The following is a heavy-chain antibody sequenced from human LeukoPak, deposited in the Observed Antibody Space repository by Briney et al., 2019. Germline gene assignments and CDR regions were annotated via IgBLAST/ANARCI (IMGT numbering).Heavy chain of an antibody. CDR1: GGSISSGGYS. CDR3: AKLTTS. D-gene: IGHD4-11*01. J-gene: IGHJ4*02. Sequence: PSETLSLTCAVSGGSISSGGYSWSWIRQPPGKGLEWVAVTVGGGDGTYYADSVKGRFTISRDNSNNTLYLQMNSLRAEDTAVYYCAKLTTSWGQGTLVTVSS. V-gene: IGHV3-23*01. CDR2: TVGGGDGT.